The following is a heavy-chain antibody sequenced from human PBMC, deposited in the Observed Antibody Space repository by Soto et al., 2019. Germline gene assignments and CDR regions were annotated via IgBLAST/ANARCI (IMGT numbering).Heavy chain of an antibody. CDR2: ISAYNGNT. CDR3: ARDVGYYDSSGYASVGVY. J-gene: IGHJ4*02. CDR1: VYTFPSYG. V-gene: IGHV1-18*01. D-gene: IGHD3-22*01. Sequence: GAPVKFSSKPFVYTFPSYGISWLRRAPGQGLEWMGWISAYNGNTNYAQKLQGRVTMTTDTSTSTAYMELRSLRSDDTAVYYCARDVGYYDSSGYASVGVYWGQGTLVTVSS.